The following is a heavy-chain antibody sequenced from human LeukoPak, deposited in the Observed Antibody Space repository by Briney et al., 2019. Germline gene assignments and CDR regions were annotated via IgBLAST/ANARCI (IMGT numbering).Heavy chain of an antibody. V-gene: IGHV3-30*03. CDR1: GFTFRSYG. Sequence: GRSLRLSCAASGFTFRSYGMHWVRQAPGKGLEWVAVMSYDGINKNHADSLKGRFTISRDNSKNTLYLQMNSLRAEDTAVYYCARCHSSSSGDYWGQGTLVTVSS. CDR2: MSYDGINK. D-gene: IGHD6-6*01. J-gene: IGHJ4*02. CDR3: ARCHSSSSGDY.